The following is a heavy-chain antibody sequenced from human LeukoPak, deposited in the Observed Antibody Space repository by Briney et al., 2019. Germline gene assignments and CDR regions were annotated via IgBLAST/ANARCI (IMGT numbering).Heavy chain of an antibody. D-gene: IGHD2-2*01. Sequence: ASVKVSCKASGYTFTSYDINWVRQATGQGLEWMGWMNPNSGNTGYAQKFQGRVTMTRNTSISTAYTELSSLRSEDTAVYYCASGPRRYCSSTSCYVKDYWGQGTLVTVSS. V-gene: IGHV1-8*01. CDR3: ASGPRRYCSSTSCYVKDY. CDR1: GYTFTSYD. CDR2: MNPNSGNT. J-gene: IGHJ4*02.